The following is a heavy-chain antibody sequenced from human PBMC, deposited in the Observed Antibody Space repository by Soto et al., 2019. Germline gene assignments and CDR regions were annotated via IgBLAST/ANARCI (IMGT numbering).Heavy chain of an antibody. CDR2: IGPESGAT. J-gene: IGHJ4*02. D-gene: IGHD1-26*01. CDR1: GYTFTGHY. V-gene: IGHV1-2*02. CDR3: GRGRSGQIVVFY. Sequence: SVKVSCKASGYTFTGHYIHWVRQAPEQGPEWMGEIGPESGATRYAQKFQGRVTMTRDTSITTVYMELNNLSPDDTAVYYCGRGRSGQIVVFYWGQGTPVTVSS.